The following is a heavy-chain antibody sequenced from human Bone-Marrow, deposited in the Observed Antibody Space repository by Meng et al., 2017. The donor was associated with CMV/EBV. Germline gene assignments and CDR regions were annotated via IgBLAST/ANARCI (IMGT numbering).Heavy chain of an antibody. Sequence: GESLRLSCAASGFTFSSYAMHWVRQAPGKGLEWVAVISYDGSNKYYADSVKGRFTISRDNSKNTLYLQMNSLRAEDTAVYYCARDLRPAALYTNYYYYYGMDVWGQGTTVTVSS. CDR1: GFTFSSYA. CDR3: ARDLRPAALYTNYYYYYGMDV. J-gene: IGHJ6*02. CDR2: ISYDGSNK. D-gene: IGHD2-2*01. V-gene: IGHV3-30-3*01.